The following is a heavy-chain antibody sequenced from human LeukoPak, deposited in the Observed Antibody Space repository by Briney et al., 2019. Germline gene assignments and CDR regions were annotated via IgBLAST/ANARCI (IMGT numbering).Heavy chain of an antibody. J-gene: IGHJ4*02. V-gene: IGHV4-38-2*01. Sequence: SETLSLTCAVFDSSISSNYYWAWIRQPPGKGLEWIGSIYYSGSTYYNPSLKSRVTISVDTSKNQFSLKLSSVTAADTAVYYCARHVRGTTRNYYFDYWGQGTLVTVSS. CDR3: ARHVRGTTRNYYFDY. CDR1: DSSISSNYY. D-gene: IGHD1-1*01. CDR2: IYYSGST.